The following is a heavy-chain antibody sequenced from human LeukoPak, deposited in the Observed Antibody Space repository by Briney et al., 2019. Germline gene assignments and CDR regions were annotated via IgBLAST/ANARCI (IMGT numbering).Heavy chain of an antibody. J-gene: IGHJ3*02. CDR1: GASIRSYF. D-gene: IGHD5-12*01. V-gene: IGHV4-59*01. Sequence: SETLSLTCSVSGASIRSYFWSWIRQSPGKGLEWIGYVYDNDISNFNPSLESRVTILVDRSKSQFSLNLRSVTAADTAVYYCARGLVLATDDAFDIWGPGTMVTVSS. CDR3: ARGLVLATDDAFDI. CDR2: VYDNDIS.